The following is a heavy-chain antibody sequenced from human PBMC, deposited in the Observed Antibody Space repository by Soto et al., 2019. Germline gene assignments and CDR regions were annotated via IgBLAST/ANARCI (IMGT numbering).Heavy chain of an antibody. J-gene: IGHJ6*02. CDR1: GGTFSSYT. V-gene: IGHV1-69*02. Sequence: QVQLVQSGAEVKKPGSSVKVSCKASGGTFSSYTISWVRQAPGQGLEWMGRIIPILGIANYAQKFQGRVXITADKATSTXXMXLXXLRTEDTAVYYCATSYGSGSYYKVELVRWYYGMDVWGQGTTVTVSS. CDR3: ATSYGSGSYYKVELVRWYYGMDV. CDR2: IIPILGIA. D-gene: IGHD3-10*01.